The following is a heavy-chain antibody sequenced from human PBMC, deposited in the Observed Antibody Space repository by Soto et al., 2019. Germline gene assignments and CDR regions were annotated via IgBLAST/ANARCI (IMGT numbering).Heavy chain of an antibody. V-gene: IGHV3-30*18. Sequence: QVQLVESGGGVVQPGESLRLSCAASEFTFSSYAMHWVRQAPGKGLEWVAVVSNDGSNKYYADSVKGRFTISRDNSKNTLNLQMNSMRAEDTAVYYCAKDQSNNRRSYHALDVWGQGTTVTVSS. J-gene: IGHJ6*02. CDR3: AKDQSNNRRSYHALDV. CDR1: EFTFSSYA. D-gene: IGHD1-20*01. CDR2: VSNDGSNK.